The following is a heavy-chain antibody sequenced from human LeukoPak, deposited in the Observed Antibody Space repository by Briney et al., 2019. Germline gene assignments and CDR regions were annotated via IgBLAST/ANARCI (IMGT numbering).Heavy chain of an antibody. CDR1: GFTFSSYW. CDR3: AKEGAYPIITYDS. D-gene: IGHD3-10*01. J-gene: IGHJ5*01. CDR2: IKRDGNEK. Sequence: GGSLRLSCAASGFTFSSYWINWVRQAQGKGLEWVANIKRDGNEKNYVDSVKGRFSISRDNAKNSLYLQMDSLRAEDTAVYYCAKEGAYPIITYDSWGQGALVTVSS. V-gene: IGHV3-7*01.